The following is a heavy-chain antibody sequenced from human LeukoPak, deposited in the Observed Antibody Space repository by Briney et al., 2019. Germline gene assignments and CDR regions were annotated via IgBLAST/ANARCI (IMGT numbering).Heavy chain of an antibody. D-gene: IGHD3-10*01. CDR3: ARGGWFGELLDYYDMDV. V-gene: IGHV4-59*08. Sequence: SETLSLTCTVSGGSISSYYWSWIRQPPGKGLEWIGYIYYSGSTNYNPSLKSRVTISVDTSKNQFSLKLSSVTAADTAVYYCARGGWFGELLDYYDMDVWGQGTTVTVSS. CDR2: IYYSGST. J-gene: IGHJ6*02. CDR1: GGSISSYY.